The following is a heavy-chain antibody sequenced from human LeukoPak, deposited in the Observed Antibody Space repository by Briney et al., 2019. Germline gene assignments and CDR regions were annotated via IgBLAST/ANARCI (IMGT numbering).Heavy chain of an antibody. CDR2: ISAYNGNT. CDR1: GYTFTSYG. Sequence: ASVKVSCKASGYTFTSYGISWVRQAPGQGLEWMGWISAYNGNTNYAQKLQGRVTMTPHTSTRTAYMELRRLRSDDTAVYYCARMKQQLVRWNYYYYMDVWGKGTTVTVSS. D-gene: IGHD6-13*01. J-gene: IGHJ6*03. CDR3: ARMKQQLVRWNYYYYMDV. V-gene: IGHV1-18*01.